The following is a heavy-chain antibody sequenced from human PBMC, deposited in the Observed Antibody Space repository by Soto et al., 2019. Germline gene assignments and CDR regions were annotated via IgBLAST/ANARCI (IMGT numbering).Heavy chain of an antibody. D-gene: IGHD5-18*01. Sequence: GGSLRLSCVGSGFTFSSYGIHWVRQAPGKGLEWVAVISYDGYDGTNKIYADSVKGRFTISRDSSKNTVHLHMNSVRVEDAAVYFCARDRSFRRGHSFGYFDFWGQGALVTVYS. CDR3: ARDRSFRRGHSFGYFDF. CDR1: GFTFSSYG. V-gene: IGHV3-30*03. CDR2: ISYDGYDGTNK. J-gene: IGHJ4*02.